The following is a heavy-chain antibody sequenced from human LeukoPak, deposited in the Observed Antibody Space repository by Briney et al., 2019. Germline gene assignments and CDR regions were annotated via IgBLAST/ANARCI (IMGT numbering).Heavy chain of an antibody. J-gene: IGHJ5*02. V-gene: IGHV1-8*01. CDR2: MNPNSGNT. CDR3: ARDLRKNGDYIQRTYNWFDP. CDR1: GYTFTSYD. Sequence: ASVKVSCKASGYTFTSYDINWVRQATGQGLEWMGWMNPNSGNTGYAQKFQGRVTMTRNTSISTAYMELSSLRSEDTAVYYCARDLRKNGDYIQRTYNWFDPWGQGTLVTVSS. D-gene: IGHD4-17*01.